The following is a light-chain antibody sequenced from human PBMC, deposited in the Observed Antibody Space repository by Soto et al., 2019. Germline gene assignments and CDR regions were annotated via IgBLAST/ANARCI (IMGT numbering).Light chain of an antibody. CDR1: QGISSW. J-gene: IGKJ1*01. Sequence: DIQLTQSPSSVSASVEDRVTITCRASQGISSWLAWYQQTPGKAPKLLIYAASNLQSGVPSRFRGSGSGTEFTLTISSLQPEDFATYYCQLADIFPPTFGLGTKVEIK. V-gene: IGKV1-12*01. CDR2: AAS. CDR3: QLADIFPPT.